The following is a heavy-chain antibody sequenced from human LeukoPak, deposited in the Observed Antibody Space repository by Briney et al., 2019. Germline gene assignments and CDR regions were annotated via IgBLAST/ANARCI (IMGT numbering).Heavy chain of an antibody. D-gene: IGHD3-9*01. CDR1: GGTFLNYA. CDR3: ASALQTTDILTGYYHPYYFDY. Sequence: GSSVPDSFLASGGTFLNYASSWVGQAPGQGLAGMGGINTILGTANYPQKLQGRVTITSDESTRTAYMERSSLRSEDTAVYYCASALQTTDILTGYYHPYYFDYWGQGTLVTVSS. J-gene: IGHJ4*02. CDR2: INTILGTA. V-gene: IGHV1-69*01.